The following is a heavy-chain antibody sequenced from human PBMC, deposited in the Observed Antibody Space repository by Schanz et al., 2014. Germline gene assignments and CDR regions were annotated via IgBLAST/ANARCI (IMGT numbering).Heavy chain of an antibody. CDR1: GGTFSSYT. Sequence: QVQLVQSGAEVKKPGSSVKVSCTASGGTFSSYTISWIRQAPGQGLEWMGRIIPVLAIADYAQKFQGRVTITADKSTSTASMELSSLRSEDTAVYYCARDGVDEAAGGNYWGQGTLVTVSS. CDR2: IIPVLAIA. CDR3: ARDGVDEAAGGNY. V-gene: IGHV1-69*08. J-gene: IGHJ4*02. D-gene: IGHD6-13*01.